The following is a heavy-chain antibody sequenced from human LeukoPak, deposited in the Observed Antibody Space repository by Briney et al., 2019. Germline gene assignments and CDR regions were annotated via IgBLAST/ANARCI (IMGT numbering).Heavy chain of an antibody. V-gene: IGHV1-2*04. D-gene: IGHD4-17*01. J-gene: IGHJ6*02. CDR3: ARAPVTTGLYYGMDV. CDR2: INPNSGGT. CDR1: GYTFTGYY. Sequence: ASVKVSCKASGYTFTGYYMHWVRQAPGQGLEWMGWINPNSGGTNYAQKFQGWVTMTRDTSISTAYMELSRLRSEDTAVYYCARAPVTTGLYYGMDVWGQGTTVTDSS.